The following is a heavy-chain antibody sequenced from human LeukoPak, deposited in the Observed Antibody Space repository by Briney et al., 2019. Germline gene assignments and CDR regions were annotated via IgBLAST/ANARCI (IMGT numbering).Heavy chain of an antibody. D-gene: IGHD2-2*01. CDR1: GGSISSSSYY. V-gene: IGHV4-39*07. CDR2: IYYSGST. CDR3: TRESRPFCPFAY. J-gene: IGHJ4*02. Sequence: PSETLSLTCTVSGGSISSSSYYWGWIRQPPGKGLEWIGSIYYSGSTYYNPSLRSRVAMSLDRGNNQFSLSLRSVTAADTAVYYCTRESRPFCPFAYWGQGVLVTVSS.